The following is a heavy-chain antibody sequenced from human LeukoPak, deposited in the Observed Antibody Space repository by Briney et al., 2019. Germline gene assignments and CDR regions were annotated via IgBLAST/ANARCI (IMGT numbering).Heavy chain of an antibody. J-gene: IGHJ4*02. CDR2: IKQDGSEK. Sequence: GGSLRLSCAASGFTFSSHWMSWVRQTPGKGLERVATIKQDGSEKYYVDSLNGRFTISRDNTRNSLSLQMNSLRAEDTGIYYCARDFGRPTTFDYWGQGTLVTVSS. V-gene: IGHV3-7*03. D-gene: IGHD3-3*01. CDR3: ARDFGRPTTFDY. CDR1: GFTFSSHW.